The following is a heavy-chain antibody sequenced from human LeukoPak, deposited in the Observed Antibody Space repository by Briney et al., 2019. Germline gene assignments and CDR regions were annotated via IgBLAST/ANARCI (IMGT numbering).Heavy chain of an antibody. CDR2: MNPNSGNT. Sequence: ASVTVSCKASGYTFTSYDINWVRQAPGQGLEWMGWMNPNSGNTVYAQKFQGRVTMTRNTSISTAYMELSSLRSEDTAVYYCASTPYIVVATIGNWFDPWGQGTLVTVSS. J-gene: IGHJ5*02. D-gene: IGHD1-26*01. CDR1: GYTFTSYD. V-gene: IGHV1-8*01. CDR3: ASTPYIVVATIGNWFDP.